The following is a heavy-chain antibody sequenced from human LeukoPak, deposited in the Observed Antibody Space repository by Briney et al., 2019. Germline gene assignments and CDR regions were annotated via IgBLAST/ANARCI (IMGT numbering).Heavy chain of an antibody. J-gene: IGHJ4*02. CDR3: AREWDDYGGNPAHLDY. CDR1: GYTFTSYY. D-gene: IGHD4-23*01. V-gene: IGHV1-46*01. Sequence: ASVKVSCKASGYTFTSYYMHWMRQAPGQGLEWMGIINPSGGSTSYAQKFQGRVTMTRDTSTSTVYMELSSLRSEDTAVYYCAREWDDYGGNPAHLDYWGQGTLVTVSS. CDR2: INPSGGST.